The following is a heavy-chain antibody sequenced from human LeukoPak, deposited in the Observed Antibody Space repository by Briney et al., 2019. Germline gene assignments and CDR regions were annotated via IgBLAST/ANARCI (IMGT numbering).Heavy chain of an antibody. V-gene: IGHV4-31*02. CDR1: GFTFSSYAMH. D-gene: IGHD1-1*01. CDR3: ARDSQLTGFDY. J-gene: IGHJ4*02. CDR2: IYYSGST. Sequence: LRLSCAASGFTFSSYAMHWIRQHPGKGLEWIGYIYYSGSTYYNPSLKSRVTISVDTSKNQFSLKLSSVTAADTAVYYCARDSQLTGFDYWGQGTLVTVSS.